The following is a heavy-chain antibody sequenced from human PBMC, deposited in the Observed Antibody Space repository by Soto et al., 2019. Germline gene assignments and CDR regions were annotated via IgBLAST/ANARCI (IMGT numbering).Heavy chain of an antibody. Sequence: PGGSLRLSCAASGFTFSSYAMSWVRQAPGKGLEWVSAISGSGGSTYYADSVKGRFTISRDNSKNTLYLQMNSLRAEDTAVYYCAKSTMVRGVGNWFDPWGQGTLVTVSS. D-gene: IGHD3-10*01. J-gene: IGHJ5*02. CDR2: ISGSGGST. V-gene: IGHV3-23*01. CDR3: AKSTMVRGVGNWFDP. CDR1: GFTFSSYA.